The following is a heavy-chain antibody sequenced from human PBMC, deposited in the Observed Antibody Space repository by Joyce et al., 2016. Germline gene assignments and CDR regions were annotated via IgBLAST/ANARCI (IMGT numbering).Heavy chain of an antibody. Sequence: EVQLLESGGGLVQPGGSLTLSCAASGFTFNNYGLTWVRQAPGKGLEWVASISDSGGSTDYADSVRDRFTISRDNSKNTLFLQMTSLTAEDTAVYYCAKDRPYSTYYYFYYMDVWGKGTTVTVSS. V-gene: IGHV3-23*01. CDR3: AKDRPYSTYYYFYYMDV. CDR2: ISDSGGST. CDR1: GFTFNNYG. D-gene: IGHD4-11*01. J-gene: IGHJ6*03.